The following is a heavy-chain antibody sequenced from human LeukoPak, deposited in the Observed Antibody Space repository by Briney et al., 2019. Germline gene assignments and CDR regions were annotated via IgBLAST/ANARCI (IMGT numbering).Heavy chain of an antibody. CDR3: AREKQLVHSFDI. D-gene: IGHD6-6*01. CDR1: GFTFTSYG. Sequence: GGTLRLSCAASGFTFTSYGMHCVRQAPRKGLERVAVIWYDGSDKYYADSVKGRFTISRDNSKNTLCLQMNSLRAEDTVVYYCAREKQLVHSFDIWGQGTMVTVSS. V-gene: IGHV3-33*01. J-gene: IGHJ3*02. CDR2: IWYDGSDK.